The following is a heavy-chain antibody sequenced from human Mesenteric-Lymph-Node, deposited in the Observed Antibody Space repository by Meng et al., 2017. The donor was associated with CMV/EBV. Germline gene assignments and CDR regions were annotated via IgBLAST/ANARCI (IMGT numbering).Heavy chain of an antibody. CDR2: INPNSGGT. CDR1: GYTFTGYY. D-gene: IGHD6-13*01. Sequence: SGYTFTGYYIHWVRQAPGQGLEYMGRINPNSGGTNYPQKFQGRVTMTRTTSISTAYMELSSLRSDDTAVYYCASGAAAGTFELWYFDYWGQGTLVTVSS. CDR3: ASGAAAGTFELWYFDY. J-gene: IGHJ4*02. V-gene: IGHV1-2*06.